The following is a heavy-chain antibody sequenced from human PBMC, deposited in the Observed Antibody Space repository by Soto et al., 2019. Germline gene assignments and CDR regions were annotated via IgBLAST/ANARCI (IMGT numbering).Heavy chain of an antibody. Sequence: SETLSLTCTVSGGFISRSSYYWGWIRQPPGKGLEWIGEINHSGSTNYNPSLKSRVTISVDTSKNQFSLKLSSVTAADTAVYYCASAQASIAAASYGMDVWGQGTTVTVSS. V-gene: IGHV4-39*07. CDR2: INHSGST. CDR1: GGFISRSSYY. D-gene: IGHD6-13*01. CDR3: ASAQASIAAASYGMDV. J-gene: IGHJ6*02.